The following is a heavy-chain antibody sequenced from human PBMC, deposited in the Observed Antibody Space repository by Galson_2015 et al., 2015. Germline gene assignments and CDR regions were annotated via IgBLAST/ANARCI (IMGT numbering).Heavy chain of an antibody. D-gene: IGHD4-11*01. Sequence: SVKVSCKAFGYSFTTSDYIHWVRQAPGQGLEWMGIINPSDGIANYTEKFQGRVTMTRDTSTSSVYIDVSRLRSAATALYYCARAADQYFDSWGKGTPVTVSS. CDR3: ARAADQYFDS. CDR2: INPSDGIA. J-gene: IGHJ4*02. V-gene: IGHV1-46*01. CDR1: GYSFTTSDY.